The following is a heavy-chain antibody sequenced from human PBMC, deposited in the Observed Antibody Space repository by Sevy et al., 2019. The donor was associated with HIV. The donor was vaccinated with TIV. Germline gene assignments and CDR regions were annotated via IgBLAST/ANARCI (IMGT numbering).Heavy chain of an antibody. CDR2: IYPADSDT. CDR3: ARHRDSYDTSGYYLFDS. V-gene: IGHV5-51*01. CDR1: GYTFTNYW. D-gene: IGHD3-22*01. J-gene: IGHJ4*02. Sequence: GESLKISCKASGYTFTNYWIGWVRQMPGKGLEWMGIIYPADSDTRYSRSFQGQVTISADKSISTAYLQWSSLKASDTAIYYCARHRDSYDTSGYYLFDSWGQGTLVTVSS.